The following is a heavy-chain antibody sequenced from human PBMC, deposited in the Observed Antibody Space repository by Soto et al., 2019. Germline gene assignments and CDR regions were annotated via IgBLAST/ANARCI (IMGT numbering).Heavy chain of an antibody. CDR1: GGSISSGGYS. V-gene: IGHV4-30-2*01. CDR3: ARALGYCSSPSCYGWFDP. J-gene: IGHJ5*02. CDR2: IYHSGST. D-gene: IGHD2-2*01. Sequence: SETLSLTCAVSGGSISSGGYSWSWIRQPPGKGLEWIGYIYHSGSTYYNPSLKSRVTISVDRSKNQFSLKLSSVTAADTAVYYCARALGYCSSPSCYGWFDPWGQGNPVTVSS.